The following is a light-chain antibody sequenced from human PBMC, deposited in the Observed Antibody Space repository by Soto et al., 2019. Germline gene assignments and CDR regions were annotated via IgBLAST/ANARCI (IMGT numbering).Light chain of an antibody. J-gene: IGLJ7*01. Sequence: QLVLTQSPSASASLGASVKLTCTVSSGYSSYAIAWHQQQPEKGPRYLMKLNSDGSHSKGDGIPDRFSGSSSGAERYLTISSLQSEDEADYYCQTWGTGIAVFGGGTQLTVL. CDR3: QTWGTGIAV. CDR1: SGYSSYA. V-gene: IGLV4-69*01. CDR2: LNSDGSH.